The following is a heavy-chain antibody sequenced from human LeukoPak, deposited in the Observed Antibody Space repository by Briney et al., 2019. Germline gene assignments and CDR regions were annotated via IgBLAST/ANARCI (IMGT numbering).Heavy chain of an antibody. CDR3: ARDGARYCSGGSCYRYFQH. J-gene: IGHJ1*01. CDR1: GFTFSSYA. Sequence: GGSLRLSCAASGFTFSSYAMHWVRQAPGKGLEWVAVISYDGSNKYYADSVKGRFTISRDNSKKTLYLQMNSLRAEDTAVYYCARDGARYCSGGSCYRYFQHWGQGTLVTVSS. CDR2: ISYDGSNK. V-gene: IGHV3-30-3*01. D-gene: IGHD2-15*01.